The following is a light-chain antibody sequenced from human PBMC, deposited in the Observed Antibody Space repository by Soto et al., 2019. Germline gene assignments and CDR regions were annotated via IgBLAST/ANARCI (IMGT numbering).Light chain of an antibody. CDR3: SSDTSSSTLLYV. V-gene: IGLV2-14*01. J-gene: IGLJ1*01. Sequence: QSALTQPAYVSGSPGQSITISCTGTSSDGGGYNYVSWYQQHPGKAPKLMIYDVRNRPSGVSNRFSGSKSGNTASLTISGLQAEDDADSSCSSDTSSSTLLYVFGTGTKLTVL. CDR2: DVR. CDR1: SSDGGGYNY.